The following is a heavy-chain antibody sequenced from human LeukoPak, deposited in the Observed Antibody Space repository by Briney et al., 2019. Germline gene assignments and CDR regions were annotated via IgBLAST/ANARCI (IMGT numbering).Heavy chain of an antibody. CDR2: ISSSGSTI. CDR3: ARQELLGVFDY. D-gene: IGHD1-26*01. CDR1: GFTFSSYE. V-gene: IGHV3-48*03. J-gene: IGHJ4*02. Sequence: QPGGSPRLSCAASGFTFSSYEMNWVRQAPGKGLEWVSYISSSGSTIYYADSVKGRFTISRDNAKNSLYLQMNSLRAEDTAVYYCARQELLGVFDYWGQGTLVTVSS.